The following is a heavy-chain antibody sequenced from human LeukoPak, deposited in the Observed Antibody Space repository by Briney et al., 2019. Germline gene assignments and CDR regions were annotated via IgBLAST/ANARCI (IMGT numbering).Heavy chain of an antibody. D-gene: IGHD2-15*01. Sequence: PGGSLRLSCAASGFTFSNYGMHWVRQAPGKGLEWVAFIPYDGSNKYYADSVKGRFTISRDNAKNSLYLQMNSLRAEDTAVYYCARDLSLYCSGGSCYSLNYWGQGTLVTVSS. CDR2: IPYDGSNK. CDR1: GFTFSNYG. J-gene: IGHJ4*02. V-gene: IGHV3-30*02. CDR3: ARDLSLYCSGGSCYSLNY.